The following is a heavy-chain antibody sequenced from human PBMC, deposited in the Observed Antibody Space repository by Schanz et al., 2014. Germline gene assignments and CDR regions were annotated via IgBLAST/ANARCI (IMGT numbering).Heavy chain of an antibody. Sequence: QVQLQESGPGLLKPSGTLSLTCAVSGASISSGGYYWSWIRQPPGKGLEWIGYIYYSGDTNYNPSLKSRVTISVDTSKNQFSLNLISVTAADTAVYYCARQGIGYQHGRYYYYMDVWGRGTTVTVSS. CDR1: GASISSGGYY. CDR3: ARQGIGYQHGRYYYYMDV. D-gene: IGHD2-2*01. V-gene: IGHV4-61*08. CDR2: IYYSGDT. J-gene: IGHJ6*03.